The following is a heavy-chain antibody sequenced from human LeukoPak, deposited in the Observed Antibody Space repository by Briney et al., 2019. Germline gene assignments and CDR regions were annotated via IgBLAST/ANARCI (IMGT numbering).Heavy chain of an antibody. CDR2: ISGSGGST. CDR3: AKDLRLYAPMANDY. Sequence: PGGSLRLSCAASGFTFSNYAMNWVRQAPGKGLEWVSVISGSGGSTYYADSVKGRFTISRDNSKNTLYLQMNSLRAEDTAVYYCAKDLRLYAPMANDYWDQGTLVTVSS. D-gene: IGHD5-24*01. CDR1: GFTFSNYA. J-gene: IGHJ4*02. V-gene: IGHV3-23*01.